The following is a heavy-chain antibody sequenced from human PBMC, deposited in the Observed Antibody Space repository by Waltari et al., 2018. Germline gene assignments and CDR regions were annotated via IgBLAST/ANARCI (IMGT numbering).Heavy chain of an antibody. CDR2: VYTSGST. Sequence: QVQLQASGPGLVKPSETLSLTCTASGASISNYFWSWSRQPAGKGLEWIGRVYTSGSTNYNPSLKSRVTMSIDTSKNQFSLKLSSVTAADTAVYYCVRDGGAIFDYWGQGTLVTVSS. CDR3: VRDGGAIFDY. D-gene: IGHD3-10*01. J-gene: IGHJ4*02. V-gene: IGHV4-4*07. CDR1: GASISNYF.